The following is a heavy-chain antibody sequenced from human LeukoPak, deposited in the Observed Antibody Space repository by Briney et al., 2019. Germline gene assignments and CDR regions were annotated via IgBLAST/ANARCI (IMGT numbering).Heavy chain of an antibody. CDR1: GYTFTGYY. CDR3: ARETYYYDSSGYYYGYFDY. D-gene: IGHD3-22*01. Sequence: GASVTVSCKASGYTFTGYYMHWVRQAPGQGLEWMGWINPNSGGTNYAQKFQGRVTMTRDTSISTAYMELSRLRSDDTAVYYCARETYYYDSSGYYYGYFDYWGQGTLVTVSS. J-gene: IGHJ4*02. V-gene: IGHV1-2*02. CDR2: INPNSGGT.